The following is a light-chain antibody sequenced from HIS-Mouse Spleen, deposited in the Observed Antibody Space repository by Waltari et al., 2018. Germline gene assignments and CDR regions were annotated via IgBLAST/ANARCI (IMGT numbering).Light chain of an antibody. J-gene: IGKJ2*01. CDR2: DAS. CDR1: QSVSSY. Sequence: XXVLTQXXAXLXXSXXERATLPRRASQSVSSYLAWYQQKPGQAPRLLIYDASNRATGIPARFSGSGSGTDFTLTISSLEPEDFAVXYCQQRSNWSYTFGQGTKLEIK. CDR3: QQRSNWSYT. V-gene: IGKV3-11*01.